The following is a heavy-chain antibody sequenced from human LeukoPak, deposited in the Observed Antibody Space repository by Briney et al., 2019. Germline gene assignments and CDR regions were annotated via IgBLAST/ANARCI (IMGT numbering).Heavy chain of an antibody. J-gene: IGHJ4*02. Sequence: GGSLRLSCAASGFTFDDYTMHWVRQAPGKGLEWVSLISWDGNRTYYADSVKGRFTISRDNSKNSLYLQMNSLRTEDTALYYCAKDSYYDSSGYLDYWGQGTLVTVSS. CDR1: GFTFDDYT. D-gene: IGHD3-22*01. CDR2: ISWDGNRT. V-gene: IGHV3-43*01. CDR3: AKDSYYDSSGYLDY.